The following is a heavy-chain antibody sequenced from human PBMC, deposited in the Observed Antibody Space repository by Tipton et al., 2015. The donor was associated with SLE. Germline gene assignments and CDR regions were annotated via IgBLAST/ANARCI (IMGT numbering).Heavy chain of an antibody. Sequence: QLVQSGAEVKKTGESLKISCKGSGYSFTDYWVAWVRQVPGKGLECMGIIWPGDSDTRYSPSFQGQVTISADKSISTAYLQWSSLKASDTAIYYCARRGVYWGPVADYYYFDYWGQGTLVTVSS. CDR3: ARRGVYWGPVADYYYFDY. V-gene: IGHV5-51*03. CDR1: GYSFTDYW. CDR2: IWPGDSDT. J-gene: IGHJ4*02. D-gene: IGHD6-19*01.